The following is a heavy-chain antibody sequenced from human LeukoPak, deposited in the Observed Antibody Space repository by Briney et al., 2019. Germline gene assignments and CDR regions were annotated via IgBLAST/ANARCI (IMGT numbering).Heavy chain of an antibody. V-gene: IGHV4-4*09. CDR3: ARRHLHRSGDYFDY. Sequence: TSETLSLTCSVSGGSINNYYWNWIRQPPGKGLEWIGYIYSSGSTNYNPSPKSRVTISVDTSKNQFSLKLSSLTAADTAVYYCARRHLHRSGDYFDYWGQGTLVTVSS. CDR2: IYSSGST. CDR1: GGSINNYY. J-gene: IGHJ4*02. D-gene: IGHD7-27*01.